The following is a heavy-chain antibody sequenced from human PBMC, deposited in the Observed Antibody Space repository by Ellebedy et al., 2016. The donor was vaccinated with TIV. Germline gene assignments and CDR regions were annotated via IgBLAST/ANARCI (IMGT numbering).Heavy chain of an antibody. CDR3: ARDKQTRYLDH. CDR1: GIPFSSSG. Sequence: GESLKISCAASGIPFSSSGMHWVRQAPGKGLEWVAIIWFDGSNEYYADSVQGRSTISRDNSKNTVDLQISSLRAEDTAVYYCARDKQTRYLDHWGQGTLVTVSS. V-gene: IGHV3-33*01. J-gene: IGHJ4*02. CDR2: IWFDGSNE.